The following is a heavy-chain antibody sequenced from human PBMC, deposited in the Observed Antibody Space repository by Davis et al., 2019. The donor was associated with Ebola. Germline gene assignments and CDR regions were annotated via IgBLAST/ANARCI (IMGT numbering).Heavy chain of an antibody. V-gene: IGHV3-23*01. J-gene: IGHJ5*02. CDR1: GFTFSNYG. CDR2: ISDSGSNQ. Sequence: GESLKISCAASGFTFSNYGMNWVRQAPGKGLEWVSGISDSGSNQHYADSVKGRFTISRDNSKNTLYLQMNSLRAEDTAVYYCAKGGGTSSSDFRRTSGQGTLVTVSS. D-gene: IGHD6-6*01. CDR3: AKGGGTSSSDFRRT.